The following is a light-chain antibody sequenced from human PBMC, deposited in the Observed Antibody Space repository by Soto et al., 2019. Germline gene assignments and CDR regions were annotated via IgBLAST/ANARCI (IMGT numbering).Light chain of an antibody. V-gene: IGKV1-39*01. CDR2: AAS. Sequence: DIQMTQSPSSLSASVGDRVTITCRASQSIRSYLNWYQQKPGTAPKLLIYAASSLQSGVQSRFSGSGSGTDFTLTISSLQPEDFATYYCQQSYSTPNTFGQGTKLEIK. J-gene: IGKJ2*01. CDR1: QSIRSY. CDR3: QQSYSTPNT.